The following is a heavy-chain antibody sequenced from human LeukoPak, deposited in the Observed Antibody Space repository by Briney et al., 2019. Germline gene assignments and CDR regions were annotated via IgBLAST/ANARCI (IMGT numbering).Heavy chain of an antibody. CDR2: IIPIFGTA. CDR3: ARSIAVAVFNWFDP. Sequence: GSSVKVSCKASGGTFSSYAISWVRQAPGQGLEWMGRIIPIFGTANYAQKFQGRVTITTDESTSTAYMEPSSLRSEDTAVYYCARSIAVAVFNWFDPWGQGTLVTVSS. V-gene: IGHV1-69*05. CDR1: GGTFSSYA. D-gene: IGHD6-19*01. J-gene: IGHJ5*02.